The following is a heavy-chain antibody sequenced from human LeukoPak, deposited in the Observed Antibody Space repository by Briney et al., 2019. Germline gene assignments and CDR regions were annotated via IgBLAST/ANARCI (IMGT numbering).Heavy chain of an antibody. V-gene: IGHV3-74*01. Sequence: GGSLRLSCTASGLTLSSYWMHWVRQAPGKGLVWVSRINSDGSSTTYADFVKGRFTISRDDAKSTLYLQMNSLRAEDTALYYCISSNPTFDYWGQGTLVTVSS. J-gene: IGHJ4*02. CDR1: GLTLSSYW. CDR2: INSDGSST. CDR3: ISSNPTFDY. D-gene: IGHD1-14*01.